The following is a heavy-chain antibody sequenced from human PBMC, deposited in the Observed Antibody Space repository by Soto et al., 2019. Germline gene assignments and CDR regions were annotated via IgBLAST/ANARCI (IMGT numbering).Heavy chain of an antibody. CDR1: GFTFSSYW. CDR2: IKQDGSEK. J-gene: IGHJ4*02. Sequence: GGSLRLSCAASGFTFSSYWMSWVRQAPGKGLEWVANIKQDGSEKYYVDSVKGRFTISRDNAKNSLYLQMNSLRAEDTAVYYCARDPVMITFGGVIDAIFDYWGQGTLVTVSS. D-gene: IGHD3-16*02. CDR3: ARDPVMITFGGVIDAIFDY. V-gene: IGHV3-7*01.